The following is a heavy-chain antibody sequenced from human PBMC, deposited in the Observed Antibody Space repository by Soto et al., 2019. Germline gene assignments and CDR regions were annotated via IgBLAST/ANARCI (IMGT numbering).Heavy chain of an antibody. V-gene: IGHV4-34*01. D-gene: IGHD3-3*01. CDR2: INHSGST. Sequence: PSETLSLTCAVYGGSFSGYYWSWIRQPPGKGLEWIGEINHSGSTNYNPSLKSRVTISVDTSKNQFSLKLSSVTAADTAVYYCARGPVTIFGVARGWFDPWGQGTLVTVYS. CDR1: GGSFSGYY. CDR3: ARGPVTIFGVARGWFDP. J-gene: IGHJ5*02.